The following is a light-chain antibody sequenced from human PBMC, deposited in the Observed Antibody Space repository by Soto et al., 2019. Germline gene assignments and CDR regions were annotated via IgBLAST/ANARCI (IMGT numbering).Light chain of an antibody. CDR3: SSYTSSSTQV. CDR2: DVS. J-gene: IGLJ1*01. V-gene: IGLV2-14*03. CDR1: SSDVGGYNF. Sequence: QSALTQPASVSGSPGQSITISCTGTSSDVGGYNFVSWYQQHPGKAPKFLIYDVSNRPSGVSTRFSGSKSGNTASLTISGLQAEDEADYYCSSYTSSSTQVFGTGTRSPS.